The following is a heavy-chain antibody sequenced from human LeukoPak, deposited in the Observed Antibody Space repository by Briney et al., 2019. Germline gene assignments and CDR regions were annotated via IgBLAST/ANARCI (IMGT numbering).Heavy chain of an antibody. Sequence: GASVKVSCKASGGTFSSYAISWVRQAPGQGLEWMGRIIPILGIANYAQKFQGRVTITADKSTSTAYMELSSLRSEDTAVYYCAKDLRNSAFDYWGQGTLVTVSS. CDR2: IIPILGIA. CDR1: GGTFSSYA. J-gene: IGHJ4*02. V-gene: IGHV1-69*04. CDR3: AKDLRNSAFDY. D-gene: IGHD2/OR15-2a*01.